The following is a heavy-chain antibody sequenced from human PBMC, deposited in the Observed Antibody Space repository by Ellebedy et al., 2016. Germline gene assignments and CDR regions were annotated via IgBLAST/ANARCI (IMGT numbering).Heavy chain of an antibody. CDR1: GFTFSSYA. CDR2: ISDSGRNT. CDR3: ARDVSSSPFFDY. J-gene: IGHJ4*02. V-gene: IGHV3-23*01. D-gene: IGHD2-2*01. Sequence: GESLKISCVASGFTFSSYAMSWVRQAPGKGLEWVSTISDSGRNTHYEDSVKGRFTISRDNSKNTLYLQMNSLRAEGTAVYYCARDVSSSPFFDYWGQGTLVTVSS.